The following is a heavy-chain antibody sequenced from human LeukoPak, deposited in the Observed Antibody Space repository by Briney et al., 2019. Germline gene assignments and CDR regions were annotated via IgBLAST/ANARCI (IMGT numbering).Heavy chain of an antibody. V-gene: IGHV4-39*01. J-gene: IGHJ4*02. CDR1: GGSISSSNYY. D-gene: IGHD6-25*01. Sequence: SETLSLTCTVSGGSISSSNYYWDWIRQPPGKGLEWIGSIYYSGNTYYNPSLKSRVTISVDTSKNQFSLKLSSVTAADTAVYYCARQNALTAATDYWGQGTLVTVSS. CDR3: ARQNALTAATDY. CDR2: IYYSGNT.